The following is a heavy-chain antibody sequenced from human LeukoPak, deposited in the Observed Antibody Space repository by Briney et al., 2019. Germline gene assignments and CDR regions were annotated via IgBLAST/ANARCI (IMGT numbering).Heavy chain of an antibody. Sequence: SETLSLTCAVYGGSFSGYYWSWIRQPPGKGLEGIGEINHSGSTNYNPSLKSRVTISVDTSKNQFSLKLSSVTAADTAVYYCARGVVVVVPAYYYYMDVWGKGTTVTVSS. V-gene: IGHV4-34*01. D-gene: IGHD2-2*01. J-gene: IGHJ6*03. CDR1: GGSFSGYY. CDR3: ARGVVVVVPAYYYYMDV. CDR2: INHSGST.